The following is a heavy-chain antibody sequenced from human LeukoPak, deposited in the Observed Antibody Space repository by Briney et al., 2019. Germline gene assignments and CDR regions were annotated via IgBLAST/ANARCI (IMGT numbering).Heavy chain of an antibody. Sequence: GGSLRLSCAQSRFTLRCYAMSWVSQAPGKGLDWVSTITGSGGTTYYADSADSVKGRLTISRDNSKNTLYLQMNSLTAEDTAVYSCTKLSDYAAYDSDYFDYWGQGTLVTVSS. J-gene: IGHJ4*02. CDR2: ITGSGGTT. CDR3: TKLSDYAAYDSDYFDY. V-gene: IGHV3-23*01. CDR1: RFTLRCYA. D-gene: IGHD5-12*01.